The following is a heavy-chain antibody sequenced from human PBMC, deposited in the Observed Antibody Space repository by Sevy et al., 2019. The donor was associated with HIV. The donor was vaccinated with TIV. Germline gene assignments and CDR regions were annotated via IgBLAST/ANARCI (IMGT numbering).Heavy chain of an antibody. D-gene: IGHD6-13*01. CDR3: VRAIAAAGSF. J-gene: IGHJ4*02. CDR1: GFTLNSYW. Sequence: GGSLRLSCAASGFTLNSYWMSWVRQAPGKGLEWVANINQDGSVKYYVDSVKGRFTISRDNARNSRYLRMNSLRAEDTALYYCVRAIAAAGSFWGQGTLVTVSS. CDR2: INQDGSVK. V-gene: IGHV3-7*01.